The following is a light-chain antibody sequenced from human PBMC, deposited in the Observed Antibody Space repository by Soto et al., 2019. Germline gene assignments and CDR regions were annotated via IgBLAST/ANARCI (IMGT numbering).Light chain of an antibody. Sequence: DIEMTQSPPSLSASVGDRVTITCRASQSISTYLNWLQQKPGKAPNLLIYAASNLQSGVPSRFSGSGSGTEFTLTVTSLQPEDFATYYCQHIDTFRLTFGGGTKVELK. CDR2: AAS. CDR1: QSISTY. CDR3: QHIDTFRLT. J-gene: IGKJ4*01. V-gene: IGKV1-39*01.